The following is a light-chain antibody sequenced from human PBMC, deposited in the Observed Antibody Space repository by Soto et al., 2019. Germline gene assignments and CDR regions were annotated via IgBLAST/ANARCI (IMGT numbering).Light chain of an antibody. CDR3: QQRTNWPPSIT. CDR2: DVS. Sequence: EIVLTQSPATLSLSPGERATLSCRADQSVSSYLAWYQQKPGQAPRLLIYDVSNRATGIPARFSGSGSGTDFTLTISSLEHEDFAIYYCQQRTNWPPSITFGQGTRLEIK. CDR1: QSVSSY. J-gene: IGKJ5*01. V-gene: IGKV3-11*01.